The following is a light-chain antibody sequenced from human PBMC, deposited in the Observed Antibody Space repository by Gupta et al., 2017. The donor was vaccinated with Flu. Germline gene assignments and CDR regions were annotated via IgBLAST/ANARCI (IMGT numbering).Light chain of an antibody. Sequence: VLTQSPGNLSVSPGERATLSCGASQTVTSNYLAWERQKPGQTPTLIIYGASYSAVGISDRIYGCGELKDFTHTSDRRKYEASAAYYKQSYCSSFTFGHGTKVDIK. CDR2: GAS. CDR1: QTVTSNY. V-gene: IGKV3-20*01. CDR3: QSYCSSFT. J-gene: IGKJ3*01.